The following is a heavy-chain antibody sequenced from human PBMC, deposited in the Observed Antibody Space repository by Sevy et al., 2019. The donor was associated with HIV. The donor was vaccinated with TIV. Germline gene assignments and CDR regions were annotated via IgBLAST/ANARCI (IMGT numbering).Heavy chain of an antibody. CDR1: GFTFSSYG. CDR3: AKDRGYYYYYGMDV. J-gene: IGHJ6*02. D-gene: IGHD3-10*01. Sequence: GGSLRLSCAASGFTFSSYGMHWVRQAPGKGLEWVAVISYDGSNKYYADSVKGRFTISRDNSKNTLYLQMNSLRAEDMAVYYCAKDRGYYYYYGMDVWGQGTTVTVSS. CDR2: ISYDGSNK. V-gene: IGHV3-30*18.